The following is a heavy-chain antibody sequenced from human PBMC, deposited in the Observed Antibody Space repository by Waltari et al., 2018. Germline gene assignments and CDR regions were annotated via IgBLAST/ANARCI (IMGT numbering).Heavy chain of an antibody. J-gene: IGHJ4*01. CDR3: ARDHIAAPENY. CDR2: IFSGTRT. V-gene: IGHV3-53*02. Sequence: EVQLVETGGGLIQPGGSLRLSCAASGFTVTSTYLSWVRQPPGKGLEWVSIIFSGTRTYYADSVKGRFTISRDNSKNTLYLQMNSLRAEDTAVYYCARDHIAAPENYRGHGTLVTVSS. D-gene: IGHD6-13*01. CDR1: GFTVTSTY.